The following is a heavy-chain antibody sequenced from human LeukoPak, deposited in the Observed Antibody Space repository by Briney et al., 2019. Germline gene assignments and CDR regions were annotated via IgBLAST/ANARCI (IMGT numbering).Heavy chain of an antibody. D-gene: IGHD3-22*01. V-gene: IGHV4-34*01. CDR1: GGSLTDYF. Sequence: SETLSLTCAIHGGSLTDYFWTWIRQPPGKGLEWIGEINHGGVTHYSPSVRGRVTMSIDTSKNQFSLKLSSVTAADTAVYYCASYHNRYYYDSSGHLDYWGQGTLVTVSS. J-gene: IGHJ4*02. CDR2: INHGGVT. CDR3: ASYHNRYYYDSSGHLDY.